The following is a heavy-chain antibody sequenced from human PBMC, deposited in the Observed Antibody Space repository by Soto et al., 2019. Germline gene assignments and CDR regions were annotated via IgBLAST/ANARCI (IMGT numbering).Heavy chain of an antibody. V-gene: IGHV3-23*01. CDR3: AKVAWLSADYYYYYMDV. J-gene: IGHJ6*03. Sequence: GGSLRLSCAASGFTFSSYAMSWVRQAPGKGLEWVSAISGSGGSTYYADSVKGRFTISRDNSKNTLYLQMNSLRAEDTAVYYCAKVAWLSADYYYYYMDVWGKGTTVTVSS. D-gene: IGHD3-16*02. CDR2: ISGSGGST. CDR1: GFTFSSYA.